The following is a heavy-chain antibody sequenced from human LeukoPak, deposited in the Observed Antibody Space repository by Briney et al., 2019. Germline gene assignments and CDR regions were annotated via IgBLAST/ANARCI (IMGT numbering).Heavy chain of an antibody. J-gene: IGHJ4*02. Sequence: GGSLRLSCAASGFAFSSYGMHWVRQAPGKGLEWVAYIHYDSSTEDYADSVKGRFTISRDNSKNTLYLQMNSLRAEDTAVYYCAKRLFDYWGQGTLVTVSS. CDR2: IHYDSSTE. CDR1: GFAFSSYG. V-gene: IGHV3-30*02. CDR3: AKRLFDY.